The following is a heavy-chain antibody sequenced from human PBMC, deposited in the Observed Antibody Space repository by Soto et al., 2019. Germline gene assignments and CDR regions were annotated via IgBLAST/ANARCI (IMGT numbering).Heavy chain of an antibody. D-gene: IGHD3-3*01. Sequence: SVKVSCKASGGTFSSYAISWVRQAPGQGLEWMGGIIPIFGTANYAQKFQGRVTITADESTSTAYMELSSLRSEDTAVYYCARLYRSGYYNWFDPWGQGTLVTVSS. V-gene: IGHV1-69*13. CDR3: ARLYRSGYYNWFDP. CDR2: IIPIFGTA. CDR1: GGTFSSYA. J-gene: IGHJ5*02.